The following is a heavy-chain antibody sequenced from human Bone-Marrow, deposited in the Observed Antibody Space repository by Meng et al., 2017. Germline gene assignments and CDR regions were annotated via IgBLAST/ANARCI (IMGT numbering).Heavy chain of an antibody. Sequence: VQQQGSGPGLGKPSQALSLTCTVSGGSISSGGYYWSWIRQHPGKGLEWIGYIYYSGSTYYNPSLKSLVTISVDTSKNQFSLKLSSVTAADTAVYYCARVGYSGSRVTSYYFDYWGQGTLVTVSS. J-gene: IGHJ4*02. V-gene: IGHV4-31*01. CDR1: GGSISSGGYY. D-gene: IGHD1-26*01. CDR2: IYYSGST. CDR3: ARVGYSGSRVTSYYFDY.